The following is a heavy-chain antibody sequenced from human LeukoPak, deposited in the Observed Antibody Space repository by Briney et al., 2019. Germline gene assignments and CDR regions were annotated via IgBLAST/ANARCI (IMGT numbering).Heavy chain of an antibody. Sequence: PSETLSLTCTVSGGSISSYYWSWIRQPPGKGLEWIGYIYYSGSTNYNPSLKSRATISVDTSKNQFSLKLSSVTAADTAVYYCARRHYDILTGSAPSDYWGQGTLATVSS. CDR1: GGSISSYY. CDR3: ARRHYDILTGSAPSDY. V-gene: IGHV4-59*12. J-gene: IGHJ4*02. CDR2: IYYSGST. D-gene: IGHD3-9*01.